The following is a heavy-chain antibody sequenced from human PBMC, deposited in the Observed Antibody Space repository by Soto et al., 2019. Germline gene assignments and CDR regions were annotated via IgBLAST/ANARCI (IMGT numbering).Heavy chain of an antibody. V-gene: IGHV3-23*01. D-gene: IGHD3-22*01. CDR1: GFTFSSYA. Sequence: EVQILESGGGLVQPGGSLRLSCAASGFTFSSYAMYWVRQAPGKGLAWVSGISDSGTGTYYADSVKGRFTISRDNSKNKVYLQMKSVRAEDTAVYYCAKDHTVVIRDAFDIWGQGTMVNVSS. J-gene: IGHJ3*02. CDR2: ISDSGTGT. CDR3: AKDHTVVIRDAFDI.